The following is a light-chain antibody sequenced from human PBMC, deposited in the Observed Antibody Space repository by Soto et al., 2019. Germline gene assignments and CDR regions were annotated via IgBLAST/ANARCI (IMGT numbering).Light chain of an antibody. Sequence: DIQMTQSPSSLSASMGDRVSITCRASQSIGTDLNWYQQKPGKAPKLLIYGASTLQGGVPSRFSGSVSGTEFTLTISSLQPGDLATYFCQQTYSTPWTFGQETKVDI. CDR3: QQTYSTPWT. J-gene: IGKJ1*01. CDR1: QSIGTD. CDR2: GAS. V-gene: IGKV1-39*01.